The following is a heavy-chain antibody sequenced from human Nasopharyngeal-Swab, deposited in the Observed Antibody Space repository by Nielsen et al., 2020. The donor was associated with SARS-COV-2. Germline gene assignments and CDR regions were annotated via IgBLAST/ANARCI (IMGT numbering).Heavy chain of an antibody. V-gene: IGHV4-34*01. J-gene: IGHJ6*04. Sequence: RQVPGQGLEWIGEFNHSGSTNYNPSLKSRVTISVDTSKNQFSLKLSSVTAADTAVYYCARSIAAADNFPRIRVFPDVWGKGTTVTVSS. D-gene: IGHD6-13*01. CDR3: ARSIAAADNFPRIRVFPDV. CDR2: FNHSGST.